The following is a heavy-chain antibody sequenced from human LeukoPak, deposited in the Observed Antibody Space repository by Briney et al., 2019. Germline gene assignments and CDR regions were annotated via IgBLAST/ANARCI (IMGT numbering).Heavy chain of an antibody. CDR2: IYPGDSDT. Sequence: AESMNIYCKASGYSFTTYWIGWVRQMPGKGLEWMGIIYPGDSDTRYTPSFQGQVTISVDKSISTAYLQWRSLKASDTATYYCARHKSADYWGQGTLVTVSS. CDR1: GYSFTTYW. CDR3: ARHKSADY. V-gene: IGHV5-51*01. J-gene: IGHJ4*02.